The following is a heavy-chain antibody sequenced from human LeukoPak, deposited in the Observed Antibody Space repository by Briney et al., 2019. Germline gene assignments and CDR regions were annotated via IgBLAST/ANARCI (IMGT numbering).Heavy chain of an antibody. J-gene: IGHJ4*02. Sequence: GASVKVSCKASGYTFTSYAMHWVRQAPGQRLEWMGWINAGNGNTKYSQKFQGRVTITRDTSASTAYMEPSSLRSEDTAVYYCARISYYYGSSGGLDYWGQGTLVTVSS. CDR1: GYTFTSYA. CDR3: ARISYYYGSSGGLDY. CDR2: INAGNGNT. V-gene: IGHV1-3*01. D-gene: IGHD3-22*01.